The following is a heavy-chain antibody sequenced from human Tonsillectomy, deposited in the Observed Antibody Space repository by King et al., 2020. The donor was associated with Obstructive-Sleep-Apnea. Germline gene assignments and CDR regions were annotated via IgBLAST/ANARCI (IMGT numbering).Heavy chain of an antibody. Sequence: QLVQSGAEVKKPGASVKVSCKASGYTFTSYYMHWVRQAPGQGLEWMGIINPSGGSTSYAQKFQGRVTMTRDTSTSTVYMELSSLRSEDTAVYYCARGSRFPGVDSSAAFDIWGQGTMVTVSS. CDR1: GYTFTSYY. CDR3: ARGSRFPGVDSSAAFDI. V-gene: IGHV1-46*01. J-gene: IGHJ3*02. CDR2: INPSGGST. D-gene: IGHD3-22*01.